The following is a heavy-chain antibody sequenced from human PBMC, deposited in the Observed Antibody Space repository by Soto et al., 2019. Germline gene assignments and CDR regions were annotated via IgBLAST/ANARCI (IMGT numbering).Heavy chain of an antibody. Sequence: ASVKVSCKASGYTFTSYAMHWVRQAPGQRLEWMGWINAGNGNTKYSQKFQGRVTITRDTSASTAYMELSSLRSEDTAVYYCARNNYYGSGSYLNYYYYGMDVWGQGTTVTVSS. J-gene: IGHJ6*02. V-gene: IGHV1-3*01. CDR3: ARNNYYGSGSYLNYYYYGMDV. CDR2: INAGNGNT. D-gene: IGHD3-10*01. CDR1: GYTFTSYA.